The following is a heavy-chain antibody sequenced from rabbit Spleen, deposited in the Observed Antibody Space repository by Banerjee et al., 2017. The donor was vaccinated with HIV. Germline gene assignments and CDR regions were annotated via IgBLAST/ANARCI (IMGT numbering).Heavy chain of an antibody. J-gene: IGHJ6*01. CDR1: GFSFSNKAV. V-gene: IGHV1S45*01. D-gene: IGHD6-1*01. Sequence: QEQLVESGGGLVKPEGSLKLSCTASGFSFSNKAVMCWVRQAPGKGLEWIACINVITGKAVYASWAKGRFTISKTSSTTLTLQMTSLTAADTATYFCARTTYGYDDYADLYYAAMDLWGQGTLVTVS. CDR3: ARTTYGYDDYADLYYAAMDL. CDR2: INVITGKA.